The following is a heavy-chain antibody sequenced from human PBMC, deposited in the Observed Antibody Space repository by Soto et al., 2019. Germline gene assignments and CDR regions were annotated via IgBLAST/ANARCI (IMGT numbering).Heavy chain of an antibody. D-gene: IGHD6-19*01. J-gene: IGHJ4*02. CDR3: ARDLCSEQWFFDN. Sequence: QVQLQESGPGLVKTSQTLSLTCLVSGASVSGDGSYCSWIRQHPGKGLEFIGYIHNSGSTYSNPSLENRVAMSIDTSKNQFSLRLSSVTAADSAVYFCARDLCSEQWFFDNWGQGILVTVSS. V-gene: IGHV4-31*03. CDR2: IHNSGST. CDR1: GASVSGDGSY.